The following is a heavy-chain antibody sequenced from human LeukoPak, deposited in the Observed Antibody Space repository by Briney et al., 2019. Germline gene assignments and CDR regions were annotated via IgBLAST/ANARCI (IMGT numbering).Heavy chain of an antibody. J-gene: IGHJ5*02. D-gene: IGHD1-26*01. Sequence: PSETLSLTCTVSDGSIRIFYWSWIRQPPGKGLEWIGYMYYGGSPNYNPSLKSRVITSLDTSKNQFSLKLNSVTTADTAVYYCVTGRYSYGWYDHWGQGILVTVSS. CDR2: MYYGGSP. V-gene: IGHV4-59*13. CDR1: DGSIRIFY. CDR3: VTGRYSYGWYDH.